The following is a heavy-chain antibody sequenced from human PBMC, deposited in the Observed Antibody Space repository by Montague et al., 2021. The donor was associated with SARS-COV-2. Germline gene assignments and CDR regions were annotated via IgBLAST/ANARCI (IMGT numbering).Heavy chain of an antibody. J-gene: IGHJ6*02. V-gene: IGHV4-34*01. CDR1: GTSFTDHY. D-gene: IGHD3-3*01. CDR3: ARGVRVANRPDRFSYSLDV. CDR2: IHHGGDT. Sequence: SETLSLTCDVNGTSFTDHYWTRLRQSPGGGLEWTGEIHHGGDTNYNPSLRSRVTISIDTSKPQSSLRLYLMTAADTAVYYCARGVRVANRPDRFSYSLDVWGRGTAVIVTS.